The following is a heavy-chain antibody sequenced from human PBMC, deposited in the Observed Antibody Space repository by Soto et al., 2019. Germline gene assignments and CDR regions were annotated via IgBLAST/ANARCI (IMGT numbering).Heavy chain of an antibody. CDR3: ERDNRTVTTLDY. V-gene: IGHV1-69*06. J-gene: IGHJ4*02. Sequence: ASVKVSCTASGVTFSSYAISWVRQAPLQGLEWMGGIIPIFGTTNYAQKFQGRVTITADKSTSTAYMELSSLRSEDTAVYYCERDNRTVTTLDYWGQGTLVTVS. D-gene: IGHD4-17*01. CDR2: IIPIFGTT. CDR1: GVTFSSYA.